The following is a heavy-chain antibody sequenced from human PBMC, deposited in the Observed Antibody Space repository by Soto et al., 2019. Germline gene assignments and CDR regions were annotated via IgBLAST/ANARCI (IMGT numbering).Heavy chain of an antibody. D-gene: IGHD2-21*02. CDR1: GFSLTTRPVG. CDR2: AYWDDDN. CDR3: EHRRHSGDWNGGYFDY. J-gene: IGHJ4*02. Sequence: ESGPTLVNPTQTLTLTCTFSGFSLTTRPVGVGWIRQSPGKALEWLAFAYWDDDNRYSPSLRSRLTVTKDTSKNQVVLTMTNMDPVDTATYYCEHRRHSGDWNGGYFDYWGQGTLVTVSS. V-gene: IGHV2-5*02.